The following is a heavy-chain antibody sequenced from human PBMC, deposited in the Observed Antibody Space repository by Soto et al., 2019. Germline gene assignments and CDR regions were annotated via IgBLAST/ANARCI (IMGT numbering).Heavy chain of an antibody. Sequence: QITLKESGPTLVKPTQTLTLTCTFSGFSLSTSGVGVGWIRQPPGKALEWLALIYWDDDKRYSPSLKSRLTITKDTSKNQVVLTMTNMDPVDTATHYCAHRHVSVRGVSFDYWGQGTLVTVSS. CDR2: IYWDDDK. V-gene: IGHV2-5*02. CDR3: AHRHVSVRGVSFDY. J-gene: IGHJ4*02. CDR1: GFSLSTSGVG. D-gene: IGHD3-10*01.